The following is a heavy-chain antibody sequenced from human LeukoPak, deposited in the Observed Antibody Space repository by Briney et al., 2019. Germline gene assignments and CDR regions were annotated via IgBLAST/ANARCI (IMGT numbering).Heavy chain of an antibody. J-gene: IGHJ6*03. CDR3: ARDLKYCSSTSCSNYYYYYMDV. D-gene: IGHD2-2*01. V-gene: IGHV1-2*02. CDR2: INPNSGGT. Sequence: ASVKVSCKASGYTFTGYYMHWVRQAPGQGLEWMGWINPNSGGTNYAQKLQGRVTMTRDTSISTAYMELSRLRFDDTAVYYCARDLKYCSSTSCSNYYYYYMDVWGKGTTVTVSS. CDR1: GYTFTGYY.